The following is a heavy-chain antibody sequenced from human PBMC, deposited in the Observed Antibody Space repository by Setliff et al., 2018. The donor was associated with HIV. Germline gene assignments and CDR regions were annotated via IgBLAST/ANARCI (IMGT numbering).Heavy chain of an antibody. D-gene: IGHD3-22*01. CDR3: AKGTYSYDSSGPDY. CDR1: GFTSSSFS. CDR2: VNSDGRST. J-gene: IGHJ4*02. V-gene: IGHV3-74*01. Sequence: PGGSLRLSCAASGFTSSSFSMYWVRQAPGKGLVWVSRVNSDGRSTNYADSVKGRFTISRDNSKNTLYLQMNSLRAEDTAIYYCAKGTYSYDSSGPDYWGQGTLVTVSS.